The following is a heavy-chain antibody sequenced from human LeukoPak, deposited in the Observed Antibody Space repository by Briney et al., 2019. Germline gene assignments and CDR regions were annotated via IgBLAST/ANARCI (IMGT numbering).Heavy chain of an antibody. J-gene: IGHJ4*02. CDR1: SFIFGQDV. V-gene: IGHV3-74*03. CDR2: ISGDGSIT. Sequence: GGTLRQACSCKSFIFGQDVVHGVRQATEKELVWVSRISGDGSITTYADSVQGRFTISRDNAKSTVFLQMNSLRVEDTAVYFCVRRYYEYNVYDRHFDFWGQGILVTVSS. D-gene: IGHD5/OR15-5a*01. CDR3: VRRYYEYNVYDRHFDF.